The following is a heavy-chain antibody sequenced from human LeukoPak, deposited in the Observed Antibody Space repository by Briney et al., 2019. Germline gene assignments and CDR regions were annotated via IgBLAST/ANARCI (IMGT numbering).Heavy chain of an antibody. V-gene: IGHV4-39*07. CDR2: IYYSGST. D-gene: IGHD3-9*01. J-gene: IGHJ3*02. CDR1: GGSISSSNYY. CDR3: ARGVSYDILTGYPYPPGVPPRFDI. Sequence: SETLSLTCTVSGGSISSSNYYWGWIRQPPGKGLEWIGNIYYSGSTYYNPSFKSRVTISVDTSKNQFSLKLSSVTAAGTAVYYCARGVSYDILTGYPYPPGVPPRFDIWGQGTMVTVSS.